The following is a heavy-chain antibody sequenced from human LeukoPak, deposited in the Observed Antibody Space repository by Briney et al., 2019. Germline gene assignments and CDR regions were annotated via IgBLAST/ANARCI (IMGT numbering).Heavy chain of an antibody. CDR3: ARDLAMVRGVIIENY. D-gene: IGHD3-10*01. CDR2: INPNSGGT. Sequence: ASVKVSCKASGHTFTGYYMHWVRQAPGQGLEWMGWINPNSGGTNYAQKFQGRVTMTRDTSISTAYMELSRLRSDDTVVYYCARDLAMVRGVIIENYWGQGTLVTVSS. V-gene: IGHV1-2*02. CDR1: GHTFTGYY. J-gene: IGHJ4*02.